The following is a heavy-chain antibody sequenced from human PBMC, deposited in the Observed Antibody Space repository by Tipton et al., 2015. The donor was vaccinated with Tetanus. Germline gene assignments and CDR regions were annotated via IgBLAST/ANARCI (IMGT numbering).Heavy chain of an antibody. CDR2: IIPIYDTT. D-gene: IGHD1/OR15-1a*01. V-gene: IGHV1-69*06. Sequence: QSGPEVKKPGSSVKVSCKASGDTFSSYGISWVRQAPGQGLEWMGGIIPIYDTTNYAQKFQDRVTMSADRSTSTFYMELSRLTSEDTATYYCAQNKRGDYYYYYGWDVWGPGTTVTVSS. CDR3: AQNKRGDYYYYYGWDV. J-gene: IGHJ6*02. CDR1: GDTFSSYG.